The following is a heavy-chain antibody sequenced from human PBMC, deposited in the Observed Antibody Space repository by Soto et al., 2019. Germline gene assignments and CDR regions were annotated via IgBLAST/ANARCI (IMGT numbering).Heavy chain of an antibody. CDR2: ISYDGSDK. V-gene: IGHV3-30*18. CDR1: GFTFNTFF. Sequence: GGSLRLSCVASGFTFNTFFMHWVRQAPGKGLEWVAVISYDGSDKYYSDSVRGRFTISRDNSMNTLYLQMNSLRTEDTAVYYCAKSPNFYCSSYHCYKYYFDYWGQGTLVTVSS. D-gene: IGHD2-2*01. J-gene: IGHJ4*02. CDR3: AKSPNFYCSSYHCYKYYFDY.